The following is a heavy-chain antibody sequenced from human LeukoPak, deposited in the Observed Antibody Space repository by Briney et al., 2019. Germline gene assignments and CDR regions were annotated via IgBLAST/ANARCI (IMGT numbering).Heavy chain of an antibody. D-gene: IGHD3-3*01. Sequence: SETLSLTCTVYGGSFSGHYWSWLRQPPGKVLEWIGELNHSGATNYNPSLRSRVTISVDTSKNQFSLKLSSVTAADTAVYFCARHGSYSLDYWGQGALVTVSS. CDR3: ARHGSYSLDY. CDR2: LNHSGAT. V-gene: IGHV4-34*01. CDR1: GGSFSGHY. J-gene: IGHJ4*02.